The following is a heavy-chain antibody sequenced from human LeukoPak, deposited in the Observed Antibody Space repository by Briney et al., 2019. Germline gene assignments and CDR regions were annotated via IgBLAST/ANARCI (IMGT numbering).Heavy chain of an antibody. CDR1: GFTFSSYS. CDR3: ARAGLTTVRTSWNY. D-gene: IGHD4-11*01. J-gene: IGHJ4*02. Sequence: PGGSLRLSCAASGFTFSSYSMNLVRQAPGKGLEWVSFIRSRSSYIYYADSVKGRFTISRDNAKNSLYLQMNSLRGEDMAVYYCARAGLTTVRTSWNYWGQGTLVTVSS. CDR2: IRSRSSYI. V-gene: IGHV3-21*01.